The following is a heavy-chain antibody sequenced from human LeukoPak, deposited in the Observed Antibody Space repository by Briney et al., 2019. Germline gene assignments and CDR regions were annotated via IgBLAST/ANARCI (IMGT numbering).Heavy chain of an antibody. J-gene: IGHJ6*02. Sequence: GGSLRLSCAASGFTVSSNYVSWVRQAPGKGLEWVSVIYSGGSTYYADSVKGRFTISRHNSKNTLYLQMNSLRAEDTAVYYCARDARGTYYYYGVDVWGQGTTVTVSS. CDR3: ARDARGTYYYYGVDV. D-gene: IGHD2-15*01. V-gene: IGHV3-53*04. CDR2: IYSGGST. CDR1: GFTVSSNY.